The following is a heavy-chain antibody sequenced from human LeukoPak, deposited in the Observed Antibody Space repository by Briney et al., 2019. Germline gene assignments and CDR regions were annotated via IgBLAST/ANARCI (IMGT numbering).Heavy chain of an antibody. Sequence: GGSLRLSCAASGFSFGDFYMNWIRQAPGKALEWVAFISGPGTTIHYADSVRGRFTISRDNAKSSLSLQINSLRVEDTAIYYCARTANGEFDVWGQGTLVTVSS. J-gene: IGHJ4*02. CDR2: ISGPGTTI. V-gene: IGHV3-11*01. CDR1: GFSFGDFY. CDR3: ARTANGEFDV. D-gene: IGHD4-17*01.